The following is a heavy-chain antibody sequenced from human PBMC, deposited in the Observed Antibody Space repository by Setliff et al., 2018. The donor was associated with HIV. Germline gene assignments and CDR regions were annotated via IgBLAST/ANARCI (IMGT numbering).Heavy chain of an antibody. CDR3: AKISPRGYSDITTGRLTDPFDV. CDR1: DSAMDSYY. V-gene: IGHV4-59*12. J-gene: IGHJ3*01. Sequence: PSETLSLTCTVSDSAMDSYYWSWVRQSPGRGLEYIGYIYWTGKTDYNPSLKSRVTISLDTSGNQFSLKLNSVTGADTAVYYCAKISPRGYSDITTGRLTDPFDVWGQGTMVTVSS. CDR2: IYWTGKT. D-gene: IGHD3-9*01.